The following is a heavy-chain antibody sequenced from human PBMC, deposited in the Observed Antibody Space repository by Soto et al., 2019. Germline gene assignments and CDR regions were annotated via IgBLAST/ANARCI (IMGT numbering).Heavy chain of an antibody. V-gene: IGHV3-73*01. Sequence: HPGGSLRLSCAASGFTFSGSAMHWVRQASGKGLEWDGRIRSKANSYATAYAASVKGRFTISRDDSKNTAYLQMNSLKTEDTAVYYCTSPEYSSSSVYYYYGMDVWGQGTTVTVSS. CDR3: TSPEYSSSSVYYYYGMDV. D-gene: IGHD6-6*01. CDR2: IRSKANSYAT. J-gene: IGHJ6*02. CDR1: GFTFSGSA.